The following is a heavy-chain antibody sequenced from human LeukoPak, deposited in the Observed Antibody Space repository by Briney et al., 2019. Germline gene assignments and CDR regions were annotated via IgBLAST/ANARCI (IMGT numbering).Heavy chain of an antibody. CDR3: ARDLYDY. V-gene: IGHV3-23*01. CDR1: GFTFNSYA. J-gene: IGHJ4*02. Sequence: GGSLRLSCAASGFTFNSYAMSWVRQAPGKGLEWVSVIDGTGGKTYFAESVKGRFTISRDNSKNTMFLQMNSLRAEDTAVYYCARDLYDYWGQGTLVTVSP. CDR2: IDGTGGKT.